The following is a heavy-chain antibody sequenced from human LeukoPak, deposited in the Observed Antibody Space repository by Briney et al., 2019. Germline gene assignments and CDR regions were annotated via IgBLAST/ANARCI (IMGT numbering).Heavy chain of an antibody. CDR1: GYSISSGYY. J-gene: IGHJ4*02. D-gene: IGHD1-26*01. V-gene: IGHV4-38-2*02. CDR2: IYHSGST. CDR3: ARDYGRVGAHFDY. Sequence: SETLSLTCTVSGYSISSGYYWGWIRQPPGKGLEWIGSIYHSGSTYYNPSLKSRVTISVDTSKNQSSLKLSSVTAADTAVYYCARDYGRVGAHFDYWGQGTLVTVSS.